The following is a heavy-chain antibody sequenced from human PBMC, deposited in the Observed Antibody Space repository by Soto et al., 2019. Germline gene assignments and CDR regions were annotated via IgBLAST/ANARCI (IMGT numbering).Heavy chain of an antibody. CDR3: ARRHSSGWYAGYY. V-gene: IGHV4-39*01. CDR1: GGSISSSSYY. J-gene: IGHJ4*02. D-gene: IGHD6-19*01. Sequence: SETLSLTCTVSGGSISSSSYYWGWIRQPPGKGLEWIGSIYYSGSTYYNPSLKSRVTISVDTSKNQFSLKLSSVTAADTAVYYCARRHSSGWYAGYYWGQGTLVTVSS. CDR2: IYYSGST.